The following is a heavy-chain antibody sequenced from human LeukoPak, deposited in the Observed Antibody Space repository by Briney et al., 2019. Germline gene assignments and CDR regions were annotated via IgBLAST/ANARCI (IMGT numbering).Heavy chain of an antibody. CDR3: ARQMATILDGILDY. D-gene: IGHD5-24*01. CDR1: GFTFSGSA. J-gene: IGHJ4*02. Sequence: GGSLRLSCAASGFTFSGSAMHWVRQASGKGLEWVGRIRSKANSYATAYAASVKGRFTISRDDSKNTAYLQMNSLKTEDTALYYCARQMATILDGILDYWGQGTLVTVSS. CDR2: IRSKANSYAT. V-gene: IGHV3-73*01.